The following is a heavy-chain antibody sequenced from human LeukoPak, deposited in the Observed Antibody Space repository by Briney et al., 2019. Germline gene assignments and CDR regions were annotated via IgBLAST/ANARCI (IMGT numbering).Heavy chain of an antibody. Sequence: GGSLRLSFAASGFTFDSYWMTWVRQVPGKGLEWVANIKQGGSESYYVDSVKGRFTISRDNAKNSVYLQMDSLRVEDTAVYYCARVGAWELQRVFDYWGQGTLVTVSS. CDR1: GFTFDSYW. CDR3: ARVGAWELQRVFDY. D-gene: IGHD6-25*01. V-gene: IGHV3-7*01. J-gene: IGHJ4*02. CDR2: IKQGGSES.